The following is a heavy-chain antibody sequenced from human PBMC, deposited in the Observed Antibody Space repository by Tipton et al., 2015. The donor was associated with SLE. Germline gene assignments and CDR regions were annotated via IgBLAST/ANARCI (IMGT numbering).Heavy chain of an antibody. CDR2: INHSGST. CDR1: GGSFSGYY. D-gene: IGHD1-26*01. J-gene: IGHJ4*02. Sequence: TLSLTCAVYGGSFSGYYWTWIRQPPGKGLEWMGEINHSGSTHYNPSLKSRVTILVDTSKKQFSLNLSSVTAADTAVYYCARTSGNFPFDYWGQGHLVTVSS. V-gene: IGHV4-34*01. CDR3: ARTSGNFPFDY.